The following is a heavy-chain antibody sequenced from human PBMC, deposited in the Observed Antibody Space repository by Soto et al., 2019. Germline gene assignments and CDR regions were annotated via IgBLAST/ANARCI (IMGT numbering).Heavy chain of an antibody. Sequence: PGESLKISCAASGFTFSTYGMSWVRQAPGKGLEWVSAITPSGDSTYYADSVKGRFTISRDNSETTLYLQMNSLRAEDTAVYFCASKYLRYSNYAFGGYFDYWGRGTLVTGSS. J-gene: IGHJ4*02. CDR3: ASKYLRYSNYAFGGYFDY. V-gene: IGHV3-23*01. CDR2: ITPSGDST. D-gene: IGHD4-4*01. CDR1: GFTFSTYG.